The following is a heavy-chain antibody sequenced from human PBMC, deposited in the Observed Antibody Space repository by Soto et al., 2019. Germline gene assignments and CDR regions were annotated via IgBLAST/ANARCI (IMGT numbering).Heavy chain of an antibody. CDR2: IYPGDSDT. CDR1: GFTFSSYW. D-gene: IGHD2-21*01. Sequence: PGESLKISCKGSGFTFSSYWIGWVRQMPGKGLEWMGIIYPGDSDTRYSPSFQGQVTISADKSINTAYLQWSSLKASDTAMYYCAKLGYCGANRCYWFDPWGQGTLVTVSS. CDR3: AKLGYCGANRCYWFDP. J-gene: IGHJ5*02. V-gene: IGHV5-51*01.